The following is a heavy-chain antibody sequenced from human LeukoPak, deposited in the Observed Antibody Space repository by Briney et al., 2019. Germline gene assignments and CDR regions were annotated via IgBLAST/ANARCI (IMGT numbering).Heavy chain of an antibody. CDR2: IGGRGGST. D-gene: IGHD3-16*01. V-gene: IGHV3-23*01. Sequence: GGSLRLSCAAAGFRFSDFTMTWVRQAPGKGPEWVSAIGGRGGSTYYADSVGGRFTISRDNSKDMLYLQMNSLKVEDTATYYCGKEGGAWGQGTKVTVSS. CDR1: GFRFSDFT. J-gene: IGHJ5*02. CDR3: GKEGGA.